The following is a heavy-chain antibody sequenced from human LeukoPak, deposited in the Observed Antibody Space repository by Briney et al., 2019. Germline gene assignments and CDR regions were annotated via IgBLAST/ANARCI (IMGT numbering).Heavy chain of an antibody. CDR2: IRSSGSTI. CDR3: AREGGGYCTNGVCYDNWFDP. D-gene: IGHD2-8*01. CDR1: GFTSSDYY. V-gene: IGHV3-11*01. Sequence: GGSLRLSCAASGFTSSDYYMSWIRQAPGKGLEWVSYIRSSGSTIYYADSVKGRFTISRDNAKNSLYLQMNSLRAEGTAVYYCAREGGGYCTNGVCYDNWFDPWGQGTLVTVSS. J-gene: IGHJ5*02.